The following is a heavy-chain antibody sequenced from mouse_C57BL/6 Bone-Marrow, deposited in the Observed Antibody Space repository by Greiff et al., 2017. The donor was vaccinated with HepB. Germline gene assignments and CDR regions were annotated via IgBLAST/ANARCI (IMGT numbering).Heavy chain of an antibody. J-gene: IGHJ2*01. V-gene: IGHV14-4*01. Sequence: EVKLVESGAELVRPGASVKLSCTASGFNIKDDYMHWVKQRPEQGLEWIGWIDPENGDTEYASKFQGKATITADTSSNTVYLQLSSLTSEDTAVYYCTTTAHSYYFDYWGQGTTLTVSS. D-gene: IGHD3-2*02. CDR2: IDPENGDT. CDR1: GFNIKDDY. CDR3: TTTAHSYYFDY.